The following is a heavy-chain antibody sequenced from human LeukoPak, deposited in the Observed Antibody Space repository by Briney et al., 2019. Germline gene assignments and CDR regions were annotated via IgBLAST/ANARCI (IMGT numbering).Heavy chain of an antibody. CDR3: ARVHCGGDCYSDRGWFDP. J-gene: IGHJ5*02. Sequence: PSETLSLTCTVSGGSISSGSYYWSWIRQPAGKGLEWIGHIYTSGSTNYNPSLKSRVTISVDTSKNQFSLKLSSVTAADTAVYYCARVHCGGDCYSDRGWFDPWGQGTLVTVSS. CDR1: GGSISSGSYY. V-gene: IGHV4-61*09. CDR2: IYTSGST. D-gene: IGHD2-21*02.